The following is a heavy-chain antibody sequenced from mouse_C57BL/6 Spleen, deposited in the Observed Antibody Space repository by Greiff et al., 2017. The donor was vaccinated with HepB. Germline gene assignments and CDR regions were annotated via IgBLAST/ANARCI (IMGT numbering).Heavy chain of an antibody. V-gene: IGHV1-64*01. J-gene: IGHJ2*01. CDR2: IHPNSGST. CDR1: GYTFTSYW. Sequence: VQLQQPGAELVKPGASVKLSCKASGYTFTSYWMHWVKQRPGQGLEWIGMIHPNSGSTNYNEKFKSKSTLTVDKSSSTAYMQLSSLTSEDSPVYYWARGGHGNRFDYWGQGTTLTVSS. D-gene: IGHD2-1*01. CDR3: ARGGHGNRFDY.